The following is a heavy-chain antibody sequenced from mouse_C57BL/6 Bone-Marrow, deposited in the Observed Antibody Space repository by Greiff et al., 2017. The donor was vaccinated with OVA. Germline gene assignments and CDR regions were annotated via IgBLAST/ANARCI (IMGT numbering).Heavy chain of an antibody. V-gene: IGHV1-81*01. Sequence: VQLQQSGAELARPGASVKLSCKASGYTFTSYGISWVKQRTGQGLEWIGEIYPRSGNTYYNEKFKGKATLTADKSSSTAYMELRSLTSEDSAVYFCASVYYYGSSSTYWGQGTLVTVSA. CDR3: ASVYYYGSSSTY. CDR1: GYTFTSYG. D-gene: IGHD1-1*01. CDR2: IYPRSGNT. J-gene: IGHJ3*01.